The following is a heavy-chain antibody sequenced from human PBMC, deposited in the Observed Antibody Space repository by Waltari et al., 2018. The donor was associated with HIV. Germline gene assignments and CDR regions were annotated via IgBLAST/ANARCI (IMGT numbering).Heavy chain of an antibody. D-gene: IGHD3-22*01. V-gene: IGHV3-30-3*01. Sequence: QVQLVESGGGVVQPGRSLRLSCAASGFTFGSYAMHWVRQAPGKGLEWVAVISYDGSNKYYADSVKGRFTISRDNSKNTLYLQMNSLRAEDTAVYYCARDPYYYDSSGYLCYFDYWGQGTLVTVSS. CDR2: ISYDGSNK. CDR1: GFTFGSYA. CDR3: ARDPYYYDSSGYLCYFDY. J-gene: IGHJ4*02.